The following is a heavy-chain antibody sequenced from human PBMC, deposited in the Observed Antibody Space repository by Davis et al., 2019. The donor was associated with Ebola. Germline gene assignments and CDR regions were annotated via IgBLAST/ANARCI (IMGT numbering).Heavy chain of an antibody. V-gene: IGHV4-34*01. Sequence: SETLSLTCAVHGGSFTGYYWGWIRRPPGRGLEWIGEIDYVGRTNYNPSLKSRVTILVDASKNQFSLKVDSVTAADTAIYYCARGQLKSNIVLMTASHFDFWGQGNLVTVSS. D-gene: IGHD2-21*02. CDR1: GGSFTGYY. J-gene: IGHJ4*02. CDR3: ARGQLKSNIVLMTASHFDF. CDR2: IDYVGRT.